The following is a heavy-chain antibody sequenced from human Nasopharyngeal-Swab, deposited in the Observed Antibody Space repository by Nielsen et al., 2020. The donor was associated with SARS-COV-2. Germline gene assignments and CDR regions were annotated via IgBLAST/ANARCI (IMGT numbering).Heavy chain of an antibody. CDR2: ISYDGSNK. J-gene: IGHJ4*02. CDR1: GFTFSSYG. V-gene: IGHV3-30*18. Sequence: GASLRLSCAASGFTFSSYGMHWVRQAPGKGLDRVAVISYDGSNKYYADSVKGRFTISRDNSKNTLYLQMNSLRAEDTAVYYCAKDYYDSSGYYYPLRFDYWGQGTLVTVSS. D-gene: IGHD3-22*01. CDR3: AKDYYDSSGYYYPLRFDY.